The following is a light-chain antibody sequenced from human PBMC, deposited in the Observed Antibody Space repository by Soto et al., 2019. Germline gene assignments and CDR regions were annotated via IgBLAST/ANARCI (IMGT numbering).Light chain of an antibody. Sequence: IQITQSPSSLCASVGDRVRISCRASQSIVTYLNWYLQKPGKAPKLLIYAASNLQSGVPSRFSGSGSGTDFTLTISSLQTEDFATYYCLQDYNYPPTFGQGTRLEIK. J-gene: IGKJ5*01. CDR2: AAS. CDR3: LQDYNYPPT. CDR1: QSIVTY. V-gene: IGKV1-6*01.